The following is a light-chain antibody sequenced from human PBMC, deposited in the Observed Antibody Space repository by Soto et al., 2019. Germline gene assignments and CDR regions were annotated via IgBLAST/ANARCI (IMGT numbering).Light chain of an antibody. Sequence: EIVLTQSPATLSLSPGERATLSCRASQSVSSYLVWYQQKPGQAPRFLISDASRRATGIPARFSGSGSGTDFTLTISGLEPEDFGVYYCQQRNDWPPVYTFGQGTRLEIK. CDR2: DAS. J-gene: IGKJ2*01. CDR3: QQRNDWPPVYT. CDR1: QSVSSY. V-gene: IGKV3-11*01.